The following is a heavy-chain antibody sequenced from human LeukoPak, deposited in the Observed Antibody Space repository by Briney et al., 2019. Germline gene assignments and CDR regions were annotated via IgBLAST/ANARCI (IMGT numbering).Heavy chain of an antibody. Sequence: VASVKVSCKASGYTFTGYYMHWVRLAPGQGLEWMGMIYPRDGSTSYAQKFQGRVTVTRDTSTSTVHMELSGLRSEDTAVYYCARDQEGFDYWGQGTLVTVSS. J-gene: IGHJ4*02. CDR1: GYTFTGYY. CDR2: IYPRDGST. CDR3: ARDQEGFDY. V-gene: IGHV1-46*01.